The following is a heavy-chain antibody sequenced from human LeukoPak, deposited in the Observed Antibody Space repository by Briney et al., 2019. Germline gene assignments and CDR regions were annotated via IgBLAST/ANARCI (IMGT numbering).Heavy chain of an antibody. D-gene: IGHD1-14*01. CDR2: INHSGST. V-gene: IGHV4-34*01. Sequence: PSETLSLTCAVYGGSFSGYYWSWIRQPPGKGLEWIGEINHSGSTNYDPSLKSRVTISVDTSKNQFSLKLSSVTAADTAVYYCARGDRPIFYDYWGQGTLVTVSS. J-gene: IGHJ4*02. CDR1: GGSFSGYY. CDR3: ARGDRPIFYDY.